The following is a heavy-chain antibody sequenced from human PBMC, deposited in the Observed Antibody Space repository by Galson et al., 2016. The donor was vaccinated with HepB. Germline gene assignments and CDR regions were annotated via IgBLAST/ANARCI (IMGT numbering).Heavy chain of an antibody. Sequence: ETLSLTCTVSGGSISGSTYYWGWIRQPPGKGLEWIGTFYYSGSTDYNSSLQSRVTIPVDTTNNLLSLRLTSVTAADTAVYYCATRVHGGAFYESHAFDIWGQGTMVTVSS. CDR3: ATRVHGGAFYESHAFDI. CDR2: FYYSGST. CDR1: GGSISGSTYY. V-gene: IGHV4-39*01. D-gene: IGHD4-23*01. J-gene: IGHJ3*02.